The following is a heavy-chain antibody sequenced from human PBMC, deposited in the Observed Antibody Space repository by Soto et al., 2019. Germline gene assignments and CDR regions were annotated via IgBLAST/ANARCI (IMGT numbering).Heavy chain of an antibody. J-gene: IGHJ4*02. CDR3: ARHEAPSGWYFDY. CDR1: GGSISSSSYY. CDR2: IYYSGST. D-gene: IGHD6-19*01. V-gene: IGHV4-39*01. Sequence: QLQLQESGPGLVKPSETLSLTCTVSGGSISSSSYYWGWIRQPPGKGLEWIGSIYYSGSTYYNPSLKSRVXXSXDXXKSQFSLKLRSVTSADTAVYYCARHEAPSGWYFDYWGQGTLVPVSS.